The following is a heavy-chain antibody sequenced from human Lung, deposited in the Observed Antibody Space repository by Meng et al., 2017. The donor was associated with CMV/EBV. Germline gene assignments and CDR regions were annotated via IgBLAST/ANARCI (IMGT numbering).Heavy chain of an antibody. Sequence: VQLVQSGAEVKRPGASVKISCQASGYTFSGFYMNWARQAPGHGLEWLGRVNPVSDDTHYAQKFVGRLAVTRGATINTAFMELTSLRPEDTAVYYCAKSSDNGWSSWGPGTLVTVSS. V-gene: IGHV1-2*06. CDR3: AKSSDNGWSS. CDR1: GYTFSGFY. D-gene: IGHD6-19*01. J-gene: IGHJ4*01. CDR2: VNPVSDDT.